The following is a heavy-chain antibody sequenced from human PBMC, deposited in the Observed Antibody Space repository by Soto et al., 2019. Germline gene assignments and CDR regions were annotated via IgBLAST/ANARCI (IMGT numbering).Heavy chain of an antibody. Sequence: EVQLVQSGGGLAQPGKSLRLSCAASGFTFRKFWMHWVRQVPGKGPVWVSYISSDGTTTDYADSVKGRFTISRDNAKDTLYLQMDSLGAEETAVYYCAIQDCTNDVCLEAAVTVGGALESWGQGTLVTVSS. CDR1: GFTFRKFW. D-gene: IGHD2-8*01. CDR3: AIQDCTNDVCLEAAVTVGGALES. J-gene: IGHJ1*01. V-gene: IGHV3-74*01. CDR2: ISSDGTTT.